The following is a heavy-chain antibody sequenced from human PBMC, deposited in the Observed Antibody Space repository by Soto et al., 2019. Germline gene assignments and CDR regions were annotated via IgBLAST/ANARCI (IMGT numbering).Heavy chain of an antibody. Sequence: NPSETLSLTCAVYGGSFSGYYWSWIRQPPGKGLEWIGEINHSGSTNYNPSLKSRVTISVDTSKNQFSLKLSSVTAADTAVYYCAREGPRGWSSPLFYYYGMDVWGQGTTVTVSS. CDR1: GGSFSGYY. CDR3: AREGPRGWSSPLFYYYGMDV. CDR2: INHSGST. D-gene: IGHD6-6*01. J-gene: IGHJ6*02. V-gene: IGHV4-34*01.